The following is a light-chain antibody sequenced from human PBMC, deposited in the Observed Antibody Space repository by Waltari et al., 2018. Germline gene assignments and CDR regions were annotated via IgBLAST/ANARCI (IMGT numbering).Light chain of an antibody. CDR2: GAS. Sequence: DIEMTQSPSSLSASVGDTVTITCRAARDIENFVNWYQQKPGEVPKVLIYGASNLQGGVPSRFSGSGSWTDFTLTISSLQPEDFATYYCQQSYSRYSFGQGTNLDIK. CDR3: QQSYSRYS. V-gene: IGKV1-39*01. J-gene: IGKJ2*03. CDR1: RDIENF.